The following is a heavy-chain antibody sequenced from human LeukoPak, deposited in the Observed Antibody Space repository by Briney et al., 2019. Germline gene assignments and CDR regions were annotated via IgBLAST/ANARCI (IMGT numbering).Heavy chain of an antibody. V-gene: IGHV1-2*06. CDR1: GYTFTGYY. CDR2: INPNSGGT. CDR3: ARVLEEWRRMRQTDYSNYAEYFPQ. J-gene: IGHJ1*01. D-gene: IGHD4-11*01. Sequence: ASVKVSCKASGYTFTGYYMHWVRQAPGQGLEWMGRINPNSGGTNYAQKFQGRVTMTRDTSNSTAYMELSRLRSDATAVCYCARVLEEWRRMRQTDYSNYAEYFPQGGQGTLVTVSS.